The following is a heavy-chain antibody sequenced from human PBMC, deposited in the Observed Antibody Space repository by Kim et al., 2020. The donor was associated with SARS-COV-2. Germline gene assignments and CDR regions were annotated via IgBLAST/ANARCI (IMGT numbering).Heavy chain of an antibody. CDR1: GGSISSGDYY. CDR2: IYYSGST. D-gene: IGHD3-10*01. J-gene: IGHJ6*02. CDR3: ARDPITMVRGVIFYGMDV. V-gene: IGHV4-30-4*01. Sequence: SETLSLTCTVSGGSISSGDYYWSWIRQPPGKGLEWIGYIYYSGSTYYNPSLKSRVTISVDTSKNQFSLKLSSVTAADTAVYYCARDPITMVRGVIFYGMDVWGQGTTVTVSS.